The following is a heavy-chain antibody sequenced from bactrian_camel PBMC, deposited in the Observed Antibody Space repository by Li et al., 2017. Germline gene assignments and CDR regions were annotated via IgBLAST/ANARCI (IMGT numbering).Heavy chain of an antibody. CDR3: AAEESYYSDYDVCGAFLRESEYNY. CDR1: MNGYSDEF. Sequence: VQLVESGGGSVQAGGSLRLSCAASMNGYSDEFMGWFRQAPGKEREGVATVDSDGNTHYADSVKGRFTISIDDDANTLYLQMNDLKPEDTAMYYCAAEESYYSDYDVCGAFLRESEYNYWGQGTQVTVS. J-gene: IGHJ4*01. D-gene: IGHD4*01. CDR2: VDSDGNT. V-gene: IGHV3S53*01.